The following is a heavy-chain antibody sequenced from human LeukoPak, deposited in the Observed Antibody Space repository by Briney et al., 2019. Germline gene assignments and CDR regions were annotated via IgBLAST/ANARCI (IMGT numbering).Heavy chain of an antibody. Sequence: GASVKVSCKASGYTFTGYYMRWVRQAPGQGLEWMGWINPNSGGTNYAQKFQGRVTMTRDTSISTAYMELSRLRSDDTAVYYCARAYTAVVEPHLDYWGQGTLVAVSS. CDR3: ARAYTAVVEPHLDY. CDR2: INPNSGGT. CDR1: GYTFTGYY. D-gene: IGHD5-18*01. V-gene: IGHV1-2*02. J-gene: IGHJ4*02.